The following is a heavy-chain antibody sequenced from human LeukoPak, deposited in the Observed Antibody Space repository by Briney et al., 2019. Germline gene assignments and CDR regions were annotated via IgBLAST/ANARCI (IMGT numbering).Heavy chain of an antibody. D-gene: IGHD3-9*01. J-gene: IGHJ3*02. CDR3: ARVRFDWFYRRSHHAFDI. V-gene: IGHV4-39*07. Sequence: NPSETLSLTCSVSGGSISTSSHLWGWIRQPPGKGLEWIGSIYYSGSTYNNPSLKSRVTTSIDTAKNQFSLKLSSVTAADTAVYYCARVRFDWFYRRSHHAFDIWGQGTMVTVSS. CDR2: IYYSGST. CDR1: GGSISTSSHL.